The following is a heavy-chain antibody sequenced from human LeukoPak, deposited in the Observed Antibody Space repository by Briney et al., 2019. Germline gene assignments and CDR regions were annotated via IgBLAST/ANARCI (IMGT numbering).Heavy chain of an antibody. CDR2: ISGSGGST. CDR3: AKGIAAAGRRRHYYYYMDV. D-gene: IGHD6-13*01. Sequence: PGGSLRLTCAASGFTFSSYAMSWVRQAPGKGLEWVSAISGSGGSTYYADSVKGRFTISRDNSKNTLYPQMNSLRAEDTAVYYCAKGIAAAGRRRHYYYYMDVWGKGTTVTVSS. V-gene: IGHV3-23*01. J-gene: IGHJ6*03. CDR1: GFTFSSYA.